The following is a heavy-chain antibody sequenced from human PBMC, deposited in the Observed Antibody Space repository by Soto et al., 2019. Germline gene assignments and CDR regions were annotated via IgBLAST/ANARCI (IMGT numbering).Heavy chain of an antibody. CDR3: ERDRQSVRGLKIAVGYFDS. J-gene: IGHJ4*01. CDR1: GDSVSSNISA. V-gene: IGHV6-1*01. D-gene: IGHD6-19*01. CDR2: TYYKSQWYY. Sequence: SHTLSRTYASCGDSVSSNISARNWFRQSPSRGLEWLGRTYYKSQWYYGYAVSVKSRITINLDTSSNHFSLQLNSVSPEDTAVYYCERDRQSVRGLKIAVGYFDSLGQGTLGTVSS.